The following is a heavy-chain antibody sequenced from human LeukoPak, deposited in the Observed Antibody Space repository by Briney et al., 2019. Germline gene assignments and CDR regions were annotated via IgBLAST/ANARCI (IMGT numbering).Heavy chain of an antibody. CDR3: ARGGYSSSWDWFDP. CDR2: ISYDGSNK. CDR1: GFTFGSYA. Sequence: GGSLRLSCAASGFTFGSYAMHWVRQAPGKGLEWVAVISYDGSNKYYADSVKGRFTISRDNSKNTLYLQMNSLRAEDTAVYYCARGGYSSSWDWFDPWGQGTLVTVSS. J-gene: IGHJ5*02. D-gene: IGHD6-13*01. V-gene: IGHV3-30-3*01.